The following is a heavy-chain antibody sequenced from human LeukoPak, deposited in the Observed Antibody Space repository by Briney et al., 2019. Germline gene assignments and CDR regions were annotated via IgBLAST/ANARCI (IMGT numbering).Heavy chain of an antibody. CDR2: INLSGGST. J-gene: IGHJ4*02. Sequence: ASVKVSCKASGYTFTSYHMHWVRQAPGQGLEWMGKINLSGGSTTYAQKFQGRVTMTRDTSTSTVYMELSSLRSEDTAVYYCARDYVDDIPMIKDYWGQGTLVAVSS. CDR3: ARDYVDDIPMIKDY. CDR1: GYTFTSYH. D-gene: IGHD2-8*01. V-gene: IGHV1-46*01.